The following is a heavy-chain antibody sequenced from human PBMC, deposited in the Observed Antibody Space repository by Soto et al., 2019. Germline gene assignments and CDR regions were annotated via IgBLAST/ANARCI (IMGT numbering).Heavy chain of an antibody. J-gene: IGHJ5*02. CDR3: AKDLTRQLAYWLDP. Sequence: ASVNVSCKASGFYFTGYYIHWLRQAPGQGLEWMGWINAHSGGTEYAQKFQGRVTLTRDTSIATAYLTLTSLTSDDTALYYCAKDLTRQLAYWLDPWGQGTQVTVSS. CDR1: GFYFTGYY. CDR2: INAHSGGT. V-gene: IGHV1-2*02. D-gene: IGHD6-6*01.